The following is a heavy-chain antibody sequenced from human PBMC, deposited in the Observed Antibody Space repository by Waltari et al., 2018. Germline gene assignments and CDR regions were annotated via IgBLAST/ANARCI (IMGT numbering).Heavy chain of an antibody. Sequence: EGQLLESGGGLVQTGGYLRLSGAASGFMFRIYPCTWVRQDPGKGLEWVSTSTADGRSRNYADSVKGRFTISRDNSKNILDLQMNTLRAEDTAVYFCAKADFGNPYWFFDLWGRGTLLTVSS. CDR2: STADGRSR. J-gene: IGHJ2*01. CDR3: AKADFGNPYWFFDL. CDR1: GFMFRIYP. V-gene: IGHV3-23*01. D-gene: IGHD3-10*01.